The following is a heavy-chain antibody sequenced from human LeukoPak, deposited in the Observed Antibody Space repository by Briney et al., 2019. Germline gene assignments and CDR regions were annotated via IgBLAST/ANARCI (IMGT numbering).Heavy chain of an antibody. CDR1: GGTLGRYA. V-gene: IGHV1-69*04. CDR2: ITPILGIA. CDR3: ASRDYSPHSSGYYYTFDY. J-gene: IGHJ4*02. D-gene: IGHD3-22*01. Sequence: SVNVSCKASGGTLGRYAISWVRQAPGQGREWMGRITPILGIANYAQKFQGRVTITTDESTSTAYMELGSLRSEDTAVYYCASRDYSPHSSGYYYTFDYWGQGTLVTVSS.